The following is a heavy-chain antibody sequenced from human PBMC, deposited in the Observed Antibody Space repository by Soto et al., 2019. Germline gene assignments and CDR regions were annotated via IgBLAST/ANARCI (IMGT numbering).Heavy chain of an antibody. CDR1: GGTFSSYA. CDR2: IIPIFGTA. Sequence: VASVKVSCKASGGTFSSYAISWVRQAPGQGLEWMGGIIPIFGTANYAQKFQGRVTITADESTSTAYMELSSLRSEDTAVYYCASKKVATIQYYYYYYGMDVWGQGTTVTVSS. J-gene: IGHJ6*02. D-gene: IGHD5-12*01. V-gene: IGHV1-69*13. CDR3: ASKKVATIQYYYYYYGMDV.